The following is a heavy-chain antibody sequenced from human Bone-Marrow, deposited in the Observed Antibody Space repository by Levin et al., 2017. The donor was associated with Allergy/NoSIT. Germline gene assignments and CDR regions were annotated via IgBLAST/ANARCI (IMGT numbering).Heavy chain of an antibody. CDR3: AQAWGSQTIDYGMDV. J-gene: IGHJ6*02. Sequence: GESLKISCAASGFTFSNYGLHWVRQAPGKGLEWVAVISYDESKKYYSDSVKGRFTISRDNSRDTLYLQMNSLRPEDTAVYYCAQAWGSQTIDYGMDVWGQGTTVTVSS. V-gene: IGHV3-30*03. D-gene: IGHD3-16*01. CDR2: ISYDESKK. CDR1: GFTFSNYG.